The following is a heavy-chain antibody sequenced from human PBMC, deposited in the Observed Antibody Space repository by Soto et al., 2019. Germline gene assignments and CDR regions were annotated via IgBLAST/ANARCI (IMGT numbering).Heavy chain of an antibody. CDR3: ARDVSVTGSGKEDY. CDR1: GGTFSSYA. CDR2: IIPIFGTA. Sequence: QVQLVQSGAEVKKPGSSVKVSCKASGGTFSSYAISWVRQAPGQGLEWMGGIIPIFGTANYAQKFQGRVTXXAXEXXSTAYMELSSLRSEDTAVYYCARDVSVTGSGKEDYWGQGTLVTVSS. V-gene: IGHV1-69*12. D-gene: IGHD3-10*01. J-gene: IGHJ4*02.